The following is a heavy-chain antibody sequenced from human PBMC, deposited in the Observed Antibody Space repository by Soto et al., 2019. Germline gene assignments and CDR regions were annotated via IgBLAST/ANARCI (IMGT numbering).Heavy chain of an antibody. J-gene: IGHJ4*02. CDR1: GFTFSSYW. V-gene: IGHV3-74*01. D-gene: IGHD1-26*01. CDR3: VREDGKVGTNSAFDY. Sequence: GGSLRLSCAASGFTFSSYWMHWVRQAPGKGLVWLSRINSDGSSTSYADSVKGRFTISRDNAKNTLYLQMNSLRAEDTAVYYCVREDGKVGTNSAFDYWGLGALVTVSS. CDR2: INSDGSST.